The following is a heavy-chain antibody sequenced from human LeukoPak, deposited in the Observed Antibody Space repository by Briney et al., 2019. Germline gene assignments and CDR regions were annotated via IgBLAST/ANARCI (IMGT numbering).Heavy chain of an antibody. CDR3: ARGGSKGSGFWIY. D-gene: IGHD3-3*01. Sequence: GGSLRLSCAASGFSFSTQWMTWVRQAPGKGLEWVANIKQDGSEKYYVDSVKGRFTISKDNAKNSLYLQMNSLRVEDTAVYYCARGGSKGSGFWIYWGQGTLFTVSP. V-gene: IGHV3-7*01. J-gene: IGHJ4*02. CDR2: IKQDGSEK. CDR1: GFSFSTQW.